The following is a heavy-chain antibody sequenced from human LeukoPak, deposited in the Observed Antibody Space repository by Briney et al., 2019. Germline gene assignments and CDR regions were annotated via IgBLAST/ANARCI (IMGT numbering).Heavy chain of an antibody. J-gene: IGHJ6*04. CDR3: ATSPSRGV. V-gene: IGHV3-53*01. CDR1: GFTVINNY. CDR2: IYSGGTT. D-gene: IGHD3-10*01. Sequence: PGGSLRLSCAASGFTVINNYMTWVRQAPGKGLEWVSVIYSGGTTNYADSVKGRFTIARDNSKNTLYLQMNSLRVDDTAVYYCATSPSRGVWGKGTPVTVSS.